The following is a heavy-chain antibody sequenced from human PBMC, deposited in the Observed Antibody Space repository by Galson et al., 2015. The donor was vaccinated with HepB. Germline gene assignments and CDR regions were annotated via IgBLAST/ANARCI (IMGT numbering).Heavy chain of an antibody. D-gene: IGHD2-8*01. V-gene: IGHV5-10-1*01. J-gene: IGHJ5*02. CDR2: IDPSDSDT. Sequence: QSGAEVKKPGESLRISCKGSGYYFVTYWITWVRQMPGKGLEWMGRIDPSDSDTHYNPSFEGHVTMSIDKSIDTAYLQWNNLKASDSGIYYCARVSLGYCIKKMCTSFDLWGQGTLVTVSS. CDR3: ARVSLGYCIKKMCTSFDL. CDR1: GYYFVTYW.